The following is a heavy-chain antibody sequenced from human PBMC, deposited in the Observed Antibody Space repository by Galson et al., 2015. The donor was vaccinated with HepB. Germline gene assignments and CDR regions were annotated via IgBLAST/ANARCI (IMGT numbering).Heavy chain of an antibody. J-gene: IGHJ4*02. CDR1: GFTFSSYS. CDR2: ISSSSSYI. V-gene: IGHV3-21*01. CDR3: ARAAYCSGGSCFFDY. D-gene: IGHD2-15*01. Sequence: SLRLSCAASGFTFSSYSMNWVRQAPGKGLEWVSSISSSSSYIYYADSVKGRFTISRDNAKNSLYLQMNSLRAEDTAVYYCARAAYCSGGSCFFDYWGQGTLVTVSS.